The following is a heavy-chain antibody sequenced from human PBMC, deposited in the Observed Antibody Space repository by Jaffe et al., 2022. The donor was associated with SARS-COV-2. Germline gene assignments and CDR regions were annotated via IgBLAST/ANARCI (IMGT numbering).Heavy chain of an antibody. J-gene: IGHJ5*02. CDR1: GGSISSGGYY. CDR3: ARELGYCTNGVCFPQSWFDP. CDR2: IYYSGST. Sequence: QVQLQESGPGLVKPSQTLSLTCTVSGGSISSGGYYWSWIRQHPGKGLEWIGYIYYSGSTYYNPSLKSRVTISVDTSKNQFSLKLSSVTAADTAVYYCARELGYCTNGVCFPQSWFDPWGQGTLVTVSS. V-gene: IGHV4-31*03. D-gene: IGHD2-8*01.